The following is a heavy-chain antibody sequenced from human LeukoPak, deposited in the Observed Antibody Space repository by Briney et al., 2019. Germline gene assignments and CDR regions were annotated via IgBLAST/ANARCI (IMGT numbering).Heavy chain of an antibody. CDR2: IKQDGSEK. CDR3: ARDREYYDFWSGYSDY. J-gene: IGHJ4*02. CDR1: GFTFSSYW. Sequence: GGSLRLSCAASGFTFSSYWMSWVRQAPGKGLEWVANIKQDGSEKYYVDSVKGRFTISRDNAKNSLYLQMNSPRAEDTAVYYCARDREYYDFWSGYSDYWGQGTLVTVSS. V-gene: IGHV3-7*03. D-gene: IGHD3-3*01.